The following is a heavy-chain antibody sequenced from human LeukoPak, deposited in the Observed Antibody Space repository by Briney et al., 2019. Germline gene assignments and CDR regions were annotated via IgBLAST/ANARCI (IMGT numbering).Heavy chain of an antibody. CDR3: ARSTLGGPLHY. V-gene: IGHV4-59*01. J-gene: IGHJ4*02. CDR2: IYYSGST. CDR1: GGSISSYY. D-gene: IGHD3-16*01. Sequence: SETLSLTCTVSGGSISSYYWSWIRQPPGKGLEWIGYIYYSGSTNYNPSLKSRVTISVDTSKNQFSLKLSSVTAADTAVYYCARSTLGGPLHYWGQGTLVTVSS.